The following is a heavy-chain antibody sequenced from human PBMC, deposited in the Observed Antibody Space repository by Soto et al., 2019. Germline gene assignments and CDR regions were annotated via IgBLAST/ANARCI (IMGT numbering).Heavy chain of an antibody. J-gene: IGHJ4*02. CDR2: ISWDGEST. V-gene: IGHV3-43D*04. Sequence: GGSLRLSCATSGYAFEDYAMHWVCQVPGKGLEWVSLISWDGESTYYADPVKGRFTVSRDNSEKSLYLQMNSVRVDDTALYYCAKVGQLDITTGHAYFDHWGQGTLVTVSS. CDR1: GYAFEDYA. CDR3: AKVGQLDITTGHAYFDH. D-gene: IGHD5-12*01.